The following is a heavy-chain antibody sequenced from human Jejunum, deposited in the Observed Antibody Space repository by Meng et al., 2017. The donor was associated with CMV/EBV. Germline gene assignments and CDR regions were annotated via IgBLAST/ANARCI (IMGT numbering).Heavy chain of an antibody. V-gene: IGHV1-69*10. CDR2: IISILGIA. CDR3: ASSIFGVVIISPLGY. CDR1: GGTFSSYA. D-gene: IGHD3-3*01. Sequence: VQLVQPVAGVQKPGSAVKVSCXASGGTFSSYASSWVRQAPGQGLEWMGGIISILGIANYEQKFQGRVTITADKSTSTAYMELSSLRSEDTAVYYCASSIFGVVIISPLGYWGQGTLVTVSS. J-gene: IGHJ4*02.